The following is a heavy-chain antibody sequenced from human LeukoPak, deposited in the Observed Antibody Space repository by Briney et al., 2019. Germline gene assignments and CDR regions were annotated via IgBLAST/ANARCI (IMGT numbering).Heavy chain of an antibody. CDR2: INHSGST. J-gene: IGHJ3*02. Sequence: SETLSLTCAVYGGSFRGYYWSWIRQPPGKGLEWIGEINHSGSTNYNPSLKSRVTISVDTSKNQFSLKLSSVTAADTAVYYCARPYCGGDCYSDDAFDIWGQGTMVTVSS. D-gene: IGHD2-21*02. CDR1: GGSFRGYY. V-gene: IGHV4-34*01. CDR3: ARPYCGGDCYSDDAFDI.